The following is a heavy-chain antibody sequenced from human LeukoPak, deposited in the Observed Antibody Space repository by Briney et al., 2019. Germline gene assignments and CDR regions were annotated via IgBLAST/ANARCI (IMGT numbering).Heavy chain of an antibody. J-gene: IGHJ4*02. D-gene: IGHD3-10*01. CDR2: IYHSGST. V-gene: IGHV4-38-2*02. CDR1: GYSISSGYY. CDR3: ARHVRYYYGSGSRTHFDY. Sequence: SETLSLTCTVSGYSISSGYYWGWIRQPPGKGLEWIGSIYHSGSTYYNPSLKSRVTISVDTSKNQFSLKLSSVTAADTAVYYCARHVRYYYGSGSRTHFDYWGQGTLVTVSS.